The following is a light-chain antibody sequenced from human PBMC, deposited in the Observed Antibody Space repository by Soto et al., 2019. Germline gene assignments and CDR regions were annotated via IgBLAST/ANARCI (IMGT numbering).Light chain of an antibody. CDR1: QDIGTS. CDR2: AAS. CDR3: QQLNTYPLT. Sequence: DIQLTQSPSFLSASVGDRVTITCRASQDIGTSLAWYQQRPGKAPKLLITAASTSQSEVPSRFSGSGSGTEFTLTISSLQPEDLATYYCQQLNTYPLTFGGGTKVELK. V-gene: IGKV1-9*01. J-gene: IGKJ4*01.